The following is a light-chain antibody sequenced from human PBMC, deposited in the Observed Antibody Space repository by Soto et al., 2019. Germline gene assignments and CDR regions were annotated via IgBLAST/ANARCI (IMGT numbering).Light chain of an antibody. CDR2: KAS. Sequence: PLAQYPSLLAAGGGDRVNKNCRASQGISSYLAWYQQKPGKAPKLLIYKASTLKSGVPSRFSGSGSGTEFTLTISSLQPDDFATYYCQHYNSYSEAFGQGTKVDI. V-gene: IGKV1-5*03. J-gene: IGKJ1*01. CDR1: QGISSY. CDR3: QHYNSYSEA.